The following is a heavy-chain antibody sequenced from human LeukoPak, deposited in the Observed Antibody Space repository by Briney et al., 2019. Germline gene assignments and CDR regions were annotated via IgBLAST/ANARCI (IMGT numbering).Heavy chain of an antibody. CDR3: ARALIWFGELSGPP. D-gene: IGHD3-10*01. Sequence: SGGSLRLSCAASGFTFSSYSMNRIRQAPGKGLEWVSYISSSGSTIYYADSVKGRFTISRDNAENSLNLQMNSLRAEDTAVYYCARALIWFGELSGPPWGQGTLVTVSS. CDR1: GFTFSSYS. V-gene: IGHV3-48*04. CDR2: ISSSGSTI. J-gene: IGHJ5*02.